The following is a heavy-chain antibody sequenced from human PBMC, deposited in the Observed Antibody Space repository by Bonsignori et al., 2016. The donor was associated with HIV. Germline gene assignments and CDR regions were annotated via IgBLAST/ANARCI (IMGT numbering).Heavy chain of an antibody. Sequence: WIRQSPSRGLEWLGRTYYRSKWYNDYAVSVKGRITINPDTSKNQFSLQLNSVTPEDTAVYYCARVIRLDYFDYWGQGTLGTVSS. V-gene: IGHV6-1*01. J-gene: IGHJ4*02. D-gene: IGHD3-16*02. CDR2: TYYRSKWYN. CDR3: ARVIRLDYFDY.